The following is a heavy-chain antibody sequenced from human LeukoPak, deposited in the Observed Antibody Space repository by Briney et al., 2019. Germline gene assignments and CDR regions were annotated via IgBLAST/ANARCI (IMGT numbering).Heavy chain of an antibody. CDR3: AKPRFPVVMVAATEDY. CDR1: GSTFSRYV. J-gene: IGHJ4*02. CDR2: ISGSGVRT. D-gene: IGHD2-15*01. V-gene: IGHV3-23*01. Sequence: GGSLRLSCAASGSTFSRYVMTWVRPAPGKGVGWVSSISGSGVRTYYADSVKGRFTISRYNSKNTLYLQMSSLRAEDTAVYYCAKPRFPVVMVAATEDYWGQGTRVTVSS.